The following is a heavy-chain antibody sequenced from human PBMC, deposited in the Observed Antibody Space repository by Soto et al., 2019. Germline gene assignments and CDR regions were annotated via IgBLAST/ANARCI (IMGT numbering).Heavy chain of an antibody. D-gene: IGHD6-19*01. CDR2: LWYDGSNK. V-gene: IGHV3-33*01. CDR3: AREGIAVAGDYYYYYGMDV. J-gene: IGHJ6*02. Sequence: QVQLVESGGGVVQPGRSLRLSCAASGFTFSSYGMHWVRQAPGKGLEWVAVLWYDGSNKYYADSVKGRFTISRDNSKNTLYLQMNSLRAEDTAVCYCAREGIAVAGDYYYYYGMDVWGQGTTVTVSS. CDR1: GFTFSSYG.